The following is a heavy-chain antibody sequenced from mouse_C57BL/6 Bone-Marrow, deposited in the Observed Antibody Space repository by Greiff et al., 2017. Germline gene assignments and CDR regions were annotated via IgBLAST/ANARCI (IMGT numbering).Heavy chain of an antibody. CDR3: ARLWGYYVRYFDY. CDR2: INPYNGGT. CDR1: GYTFTDYY. D-gene: IGHD2-3*01. V-gene: IGHV1-19*01. Sequence: EVQLQQSGPVLVKPGASVKMSCKASGYTFTDYYMNWVKQSHGKSLEWIGVINPYNGGTSYNQKFKGKATLTVDKSSSTAYMELNSLTSEDSAVYYCARLWGYYVRYFDYWGQGTTLTVSS. J-gene: IGHJ2*01.